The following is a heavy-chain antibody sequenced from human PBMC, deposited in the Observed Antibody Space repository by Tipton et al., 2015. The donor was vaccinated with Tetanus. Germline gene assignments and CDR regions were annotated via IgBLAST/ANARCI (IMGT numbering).Heavy chain of an antibody. CDR3: ARRLGPYTGDQIWHFDL. J-gene: IGHJ2*01. V-gene: IGHV3-23*01. CDR1: GMTLSYFA. Sequence: SLRLSCAASGMTLSYFAMSWVRQAPGKGLEWVSGISGSGDRIFYADSVKGRFTISRDNAKNTLYLQMNSLRAEDTAVYYCARRLGPYTGDQIWHFDLWGRGTLVTVSS. CDR2: ISGSGDRI. D-gene: IGHD3-16*01.